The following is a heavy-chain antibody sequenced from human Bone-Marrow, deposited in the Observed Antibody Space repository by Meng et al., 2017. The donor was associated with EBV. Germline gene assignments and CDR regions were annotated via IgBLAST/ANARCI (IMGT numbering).Heavy chain of an antibody. CDR3: AREYIDAWFDP. D-gene: IGHD3-9*01. V-gene: IGHV1-69*13. Sequence: QVPRVQFGAEVKKPGASVKVSCKASGGTLNNYAISWVRQAPGQGLEWMGGIIPIFVTPNYARKFQGRVTITADKSTSTSYMELSSLRSDDTAVYYCAREYIDAWFDPWGQGTLVTVSS. CDR2: IIPIFVTP. J-gene: IGHJ5*02. CDR1: GGTLNNYA.